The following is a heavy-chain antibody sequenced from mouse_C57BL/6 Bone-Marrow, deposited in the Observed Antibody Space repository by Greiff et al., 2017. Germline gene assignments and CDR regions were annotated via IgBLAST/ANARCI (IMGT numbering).Heavy chain of an antibody. CDR3: AGRRLRRRGYAVDY. CDR1: GYTFTSYW. V-gene: IGHV1-64*01. Sequence: VQLQQPGAELVKPGASVKLSCKASGYTFTSYWMHWVKQRPGQGLEWIGMIHPNSGSTNYNEKFKSKATLTVDKSSSTAYMLLSRLTYEDSALYDCAGRRLRRRGYAVDYWGQGTSVTVSS. D-gene: IGHD2-4*01. CDR2: IHPNSGST. J-gene: IGHJ4*01.